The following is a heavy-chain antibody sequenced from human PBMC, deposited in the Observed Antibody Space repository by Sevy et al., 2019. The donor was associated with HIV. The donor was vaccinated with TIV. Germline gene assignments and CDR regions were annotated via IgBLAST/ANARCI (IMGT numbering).Heavy chain of an antibody. CDR2: IYPDDSDT. D-gene: IGHD2-15*01. V-gene: IGHV5-51*01. J-gene: IGHJ4*02. Sequence: GESLKISCKGSGYSFSNSWIGWVRQMPGKGLQWMGIIYPDDSDTIYSPSFQGQVTFSADESINTAYLQWSRLKASDTAMYYCARRYCSGGYCRFDYWGQGTLVTVSS. CDR3: ARRYCSGGYCRFDY. CDR1: GYSFSNSW.